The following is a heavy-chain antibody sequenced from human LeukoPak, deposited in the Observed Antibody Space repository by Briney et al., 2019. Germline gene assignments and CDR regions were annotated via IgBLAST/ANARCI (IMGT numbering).Heavy chain of an antibody. CDR2: IYYSGST. D-gene: IGHD6-19*01. CDR1: GGSISSYY. V-gene: IGHV4-59*08. CDR3: ARFSSGWYDY. Sequence: SETLSLTCTVYGGSISSYYWSWIRQPPGKGLEWIGYIYYSGSTNYNPSLKSRVTISVDTSKNQFSLKLSSVTAADTAVYYCARFSSGWYDYWAREPWSPSPQ. J-gene: IGHJ4*02.